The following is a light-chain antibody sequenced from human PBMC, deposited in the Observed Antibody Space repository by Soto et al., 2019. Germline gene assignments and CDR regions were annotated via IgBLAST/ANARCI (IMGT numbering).Light chain of an antibody. Sequence: DIVMTQSPDSLAVSLGERATINCKSSQSVLYSSNDKNCLAWYQQKAGQPPRLLIYWASTRESGVPDRFSGSGSGTDFTLTISSLQAEDVAVYYCQQYYSTPWTFVQGTKVEIK. CDR3: QQYYSTPWT. V-gene: IGKV4-1*01. J-gene: IGKJ1*01. CDR1: QSVLYSSNDKNC. CDR2: WAS.